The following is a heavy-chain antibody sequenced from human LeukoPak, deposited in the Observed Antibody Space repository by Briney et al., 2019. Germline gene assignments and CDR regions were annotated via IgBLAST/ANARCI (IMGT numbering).Heavy chain of an antibody. CDR2: INPNSGGT. V-gene: IGHV1-2*02. CDR3: ARDDGSGYDYIAEYFQH. J-gene: IGHJ1*01. Sequence: GSVKVSCKASGYTFTGYYMHWVRQAPGQGLEWMGWINPNSGGTNYAQKFQGRVTMTRDTSISTAYMELSRLRSDDTAVYYCARDDGSGYDYIAEYFQHWGQGTLVTVSS. CDR1: GYTFTGYY. D-gene: IGHD5-12*01.